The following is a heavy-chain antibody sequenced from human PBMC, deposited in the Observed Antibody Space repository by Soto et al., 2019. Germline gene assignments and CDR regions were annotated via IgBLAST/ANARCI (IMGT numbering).Heavy chain of an antibody. J-gene: IGHJ4*02. Sequence: VQLLQSGGGLVQPGGSLRLSCEASGFIFATTAMGWVRQAPGKGLAWVSTISGSGVRTYSADSVKGRFTISRGNSKNMLFLQMNIRRSDDTAVYFWAAVMGRDYDYVWGSLSFDHWGQGALGPVST. CDR1: GFIFATTA. D-gene: IGHD3-16*01. CDR2: ISGSGVRT. V-gene: IGHV3-23*01. CDR3: AAVMGRDYDYVWGSLSFDH.